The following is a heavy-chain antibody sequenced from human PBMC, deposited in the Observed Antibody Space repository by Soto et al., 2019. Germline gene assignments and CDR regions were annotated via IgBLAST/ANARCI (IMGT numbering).Heavy chain of an antibody. CDR3: ARDSSSWYHEHYYGMDV. V-gene: IGHV1-18*01. J-gene: IGHJ6*02. CDR2: ISAYNGNT. CDR1: GYTFTSYG. D-gene: IGHD6-13*01. Sequence: QVQLVQSGAEVKKPEASVKVSCTASGYTFTSYGISWVRQAPGQGLEWMGWISAYNGNTNYAQKLQGRVTMTTDTSTSTAYMELRSLRSDDTAVYYCARDSSSWYHEHYYGMDVWGQGTTVTVSS.